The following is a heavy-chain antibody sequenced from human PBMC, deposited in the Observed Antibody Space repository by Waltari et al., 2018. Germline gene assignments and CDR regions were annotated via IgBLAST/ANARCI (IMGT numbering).Heavy chain of an antibody. D-gene: IGHD3-10*01. CDR3: ARAGYFYGTGSYSWFEP. V-gene: IGHV4-39*07. Sequence: QLQLQESGPGLVKHSETLALPCSVPGGSISSGTYHWGGIRQPPGRGLEWIGSIYADGSTYYSPSLKSRVTILVDTSKNQFFLRLDSVTAADTAVYYCARAGYFYGTGSYSWFEPWGQGTLVTVSS. CDR2: IYADGST. J-gene: IGHJ5*01. CDR1: GGSISSGTYH.